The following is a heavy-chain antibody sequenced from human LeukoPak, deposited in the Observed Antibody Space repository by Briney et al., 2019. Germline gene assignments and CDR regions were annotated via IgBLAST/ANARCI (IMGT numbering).Heavy chain of an antibody. CDR3: ARVGSKSSGWYFYY. CDR1: GFTFSSSGFTFSSSG. Sequence: GGSLRLSCAVSGFTFSSSGFTFSSSGMSWVRQAPGKGLEWVSTINDSGGSTYYADSVKGRFTISRDNSKSMLYLQMNSLRAEDTAVYYCARVGSKSSGWYFYYWGQGTLVTVSS. D-gene: IGHD6-19*01. CDR2: INDSGGST. V-gene: IGHV3-23*01. J-gene: IGHJ4*02.